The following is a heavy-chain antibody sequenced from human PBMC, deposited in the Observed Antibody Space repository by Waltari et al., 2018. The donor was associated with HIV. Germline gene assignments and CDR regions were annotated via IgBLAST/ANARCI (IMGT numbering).Heavy chain of an antibody. CDR3: GSGSRRGHSHGIDY. Sequence: QVQLHESGPGMVKPSETLSLTCAVSGYSISSDYYWGWIRQPPGKGLEWIGSAPRSGSTYYSPSLKSRVTISLDTSKNQFSLKLNSVAAADTAVYYCGSGSRRGHSHGIDYWGQGTLVTVSS. J-gene: IGHJ4*02. V-gene: IGHV4-38-2*01. CDR2: APRSGST. D-gene: IGHD5-18*01. CDR1: GYSISSDYY.